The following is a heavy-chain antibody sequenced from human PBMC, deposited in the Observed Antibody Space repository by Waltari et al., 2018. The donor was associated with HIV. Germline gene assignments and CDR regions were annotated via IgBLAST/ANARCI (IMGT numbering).Heavy chain of an antibody. CDR1: GFIFNTYS. CDR3: ARDSRGSTWSLNWFDP. J-gene: IGHJ5*02. Sequence: VQLVESGGGPVKPGESLRLSCVTSGFIFNTYSMNWVRQAPGKGPEWVSSISSSGNFKHYADSVKGRFTISRDNAENSLYLQMNGLRAEDTAIYYCARDSRGSTWSLNWFDPWGQGTLVTVSS. CDR2: ISSSGNFK. V-gene: IGHV3-21*02. D-gene: IGHD6-6*01.